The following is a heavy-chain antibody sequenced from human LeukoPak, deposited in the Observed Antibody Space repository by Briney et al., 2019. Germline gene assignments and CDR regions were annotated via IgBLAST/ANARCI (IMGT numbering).Heavy chain of an antibody. CDR3: ARGGGSGHFDD. D-gene: IGHD6-25*01. J-gene: IGHJ4*02. Sequence: ASVKVSCKASGYTFTGKNMHWVRQAPGQGLEWMGWINPNSGDTRYVQKFQGRVTMTRDTSINTAYIEMSRLRSDDTAVYYCARGGGSGHFDDWGQGTLVTVPS. CDR2: INPNSGDT. V-gene: IGHV1-2*02. CDR1: GYTFTGKN.